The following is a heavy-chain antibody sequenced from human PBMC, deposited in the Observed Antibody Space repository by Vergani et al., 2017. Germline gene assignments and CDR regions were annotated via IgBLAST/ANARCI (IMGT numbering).Heavy chain of an antibody. CDR3: ARVEAGTNY. J-gene: IGHJ4*02. CDR2: INPNSGGT. CDR1: GGTFSSYA. V-gene: IGHV1-2*02. Sequence: QVQLVQSGAEVKKPGSSVKVSCKASGGTFSSYAISWVRQAPGQGLEWMGWINPNSGGTNYAQKFQGRVTMTRDTSISTAYMELSRLRSDDTAVYYCARVEAGTNYWGQGTLVTVSS. D-gene: IGHD6-13*01.